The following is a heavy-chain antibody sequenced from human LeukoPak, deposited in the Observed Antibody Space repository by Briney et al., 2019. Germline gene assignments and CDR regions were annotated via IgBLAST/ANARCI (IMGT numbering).Heavy chain of an antibody. CDR2: IWYNGSNK. CDR1: GFTFSSFA. V-gene: IGHV3-33*01. D-gene: IGHD6-13*01. J-gene: IGHJ5*02. CDR3: ARDTYIAAAGHNWFDP. Sequence: GGSLRLSCAASGFTFSSFAMHWVRQAPGKGLEWVADIWYNGSNKYYAESVKGRFTISRDNSKNTLYLQMNSLRAEDTAVYYCARDTYIAAAGHNWFDPWGQGTLVTVSS.